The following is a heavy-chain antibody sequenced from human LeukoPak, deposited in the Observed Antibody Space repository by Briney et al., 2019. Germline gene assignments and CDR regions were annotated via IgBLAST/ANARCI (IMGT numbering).Heavy chain of an antibody. CDR2: INHSGST. CDR3: ASTLPEPAFDI. J-gene: IGHJ3*02. CDR1: SGSISNYY. Sequence: PSETLSLTCTVSSGSISNYYWSWIRQPPEKGLEWIGEINHSGSTNYNPSLKSRVTISVDTSKNQFSLKLSSVTAADTAVYYCASTLPEPAFDIWGQGTMVTVSS. V-gene: IGHV4-34*01.